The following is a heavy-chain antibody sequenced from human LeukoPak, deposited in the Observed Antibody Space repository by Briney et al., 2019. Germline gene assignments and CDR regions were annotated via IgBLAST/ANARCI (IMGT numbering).Heavy chain of an antibody. CDR2: ISDSGGIR. CDR1: GVTLSSYA. Sequence: GGSLRLSCAASGVTLSSYAMSWARQAPGKGLEWVSVISDSGGIRNYADSVKGRFTISRDNSKNTLYLEMNSLRAEDTAIYYCAKDQLRGDTYGNLDYWGQGTLVTVSS. V-gene: IGHV3-23*01. CDR3: AKDQLRGDTYGNLDY. D-gene: IGHD5-18*01. J-gene: IGHJ4*02.